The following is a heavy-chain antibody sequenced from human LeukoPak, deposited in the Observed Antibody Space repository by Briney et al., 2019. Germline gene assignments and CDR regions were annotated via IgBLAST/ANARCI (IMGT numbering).Heavy chain of an antibody. D-gene: IGHD2-2*01. Sequence: SQTLSLTCTVSGGSISSGSYYWSWIRQPAGKGLEWIGRIYTSGSTNYNPSLKSRVTISVDTSKNQFSLKLSSVTAADTALYYCARIGHDLYQTFDSWGHGTLITVSS. CDR1: GGSISSGSYY. V-gene: IGHV4-61*02. CDR3: ARIGHDLYQTFDS. J-gene: IGHJ5*01. CDR2: IYTSGST.